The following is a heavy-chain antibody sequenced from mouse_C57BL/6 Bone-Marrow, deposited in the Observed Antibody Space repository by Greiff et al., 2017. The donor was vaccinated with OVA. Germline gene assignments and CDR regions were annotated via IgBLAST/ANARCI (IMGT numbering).Heavy chain of an antibody. Sequence: EVQLQESGTVLARPGASVKMSCKTSGYTFTSYWMHWVKQRPGQGLEWIGAIYPGNSDTSYNQKFKGKAKLTAVTSASTAYMELSSLTNEDSAVYYCTLDYYGSTWFAYWGQGTLVTVSA. D-gene: IGHD1-1*01. CDR1: GYTFTSYW. CDR2: IYPGNSDT. V-gene: IGHV1-5*01. J-gene: IGHJ3*01. CDR3: TLDYYGSTWFAY.